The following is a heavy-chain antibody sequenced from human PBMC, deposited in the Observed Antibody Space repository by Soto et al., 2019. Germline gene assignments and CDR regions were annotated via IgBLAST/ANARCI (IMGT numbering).Heavy chain of an antibody. CDR1: GYSFTTYW. J-gene: IGHJ6*02. D-gene: IGHD1-1*01. Sequence: GESLKISCQGSGYSFTTYWISWVRQMPGKGLEWMGKIDPADSSTNYSPSFQGHITISVDRSINTAHLQFSSLKAADTAVYYCAILEKWSYNYDGLDVWGQGTMVTVSS. V-gene: IGHV5-10-1*01. CDR2: IDPADSST. CDR3: AILEKWSYNYDGLDV.